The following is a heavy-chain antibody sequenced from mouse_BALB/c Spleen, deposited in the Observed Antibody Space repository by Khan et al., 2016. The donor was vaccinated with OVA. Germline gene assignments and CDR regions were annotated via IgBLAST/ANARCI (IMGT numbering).Heavy chain of an antibody. V-gene: IGHV1S136*01. Sequence: VQLQQSGPELVKPGASVKMSCKASGYTFTSYVMHWVKQKPGLGLEWIGYIYPFNDDTKYNEKFKGKATLTSDKSPSTAYMELSSLTSEDSAVYYCAPVGNYYVSFAYWGQGTLVTVSA. D-gene: IGHD1-1*01. J-gene: IGHJ3*01. CDR1: GYTFTSYV. CDR3: APVGNYYVSFAY. CDR2: IYPFNDDT.